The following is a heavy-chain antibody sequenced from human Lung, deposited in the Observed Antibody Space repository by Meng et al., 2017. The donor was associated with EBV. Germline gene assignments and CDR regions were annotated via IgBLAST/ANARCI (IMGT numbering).Heavy chain of an antibody. J-gene: IGHJ5*02. D-gene: IGHD6-6*01. CDR2: IYDSGST. CDR1: GGSIRFGDYY. CDR3: AREYSSSSGLPGP. Sequence: QVLLEESGPGLVKPPQPLSLTCTVSGGSIRFGDYYWSWIRQPPGKGLEWIGYIYDSGSTSYNPSLMSRVTISVDTSRNQFSLKLTSVTAADTAVYYCAREYSSSSGLPGPWGQGTLVTVSS. V-gene: IGHV4-30-4*08.